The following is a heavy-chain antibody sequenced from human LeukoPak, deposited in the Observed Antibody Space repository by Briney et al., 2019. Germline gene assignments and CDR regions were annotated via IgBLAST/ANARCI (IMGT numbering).Heavy chain of an antibody. J-gene: IGHJ6*02. D-gene: IGHD3-3*01. CDR2: ISGSGGST. CDR1: GFTFSSYA. CDR3: ASKLYYDFWSDYPYYYGMDV. Sequence: PGGSLRLSCAASGFTFSSYAMSWVRQAPGKGLEWVSAISGSGGSTYYADSVKGRFTISRDNSKNTLYLQMNSLRAEDTAVYYCASKLYYDFWSDYPYYYGMDVWGQGTTVTVSS. V-gene: IGHV3-23*01.